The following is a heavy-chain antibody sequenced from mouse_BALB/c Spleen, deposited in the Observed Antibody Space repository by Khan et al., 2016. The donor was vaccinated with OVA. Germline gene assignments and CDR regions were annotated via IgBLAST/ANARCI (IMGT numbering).Heavy chain of an antibody. V-gene: IGHV5-4*02. Sequence: EVELVESGGGLVKPGGSLKLSCEASGFTFSDYYMYWVRQTPEKRLEWVATISDGGNYTYYPDSVTGRFTISRDDVKNNLYLLMSSLKSEDTAMYYCTRGYYGDPFAYWGQGTLVTVAA. D-gene: IGHD2-13*01. CDR1: GFTFSDYY. CDR3: TRGYYGDPFAY. J-gene: IGHJ3*01. CDR2: ISDGGNYT.